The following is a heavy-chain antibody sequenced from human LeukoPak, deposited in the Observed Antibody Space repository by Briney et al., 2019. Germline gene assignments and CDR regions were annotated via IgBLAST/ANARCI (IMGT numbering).Heavy chain of an antibody. D-gene: IGHD2-2*01. J-gene: IGHJ6*03. CDR1: GFTFSSYS. CDR2: ISGTSSPR. CDR3: ARDAPSDIVVVPAAIFGYYYYMDV. Sequence: GGSLRLSCAASGFTFSSYSMNWVRQAPGKGLEWVSYISGTSSPRYYADSVKGRFTITRDNAKNSLYLQMNSLRAEDTAVYYCARDAPSDIVVVPAAIFGYYYYMDVWGKGTTVTVSS. V-gene: IGHV3-48*04.